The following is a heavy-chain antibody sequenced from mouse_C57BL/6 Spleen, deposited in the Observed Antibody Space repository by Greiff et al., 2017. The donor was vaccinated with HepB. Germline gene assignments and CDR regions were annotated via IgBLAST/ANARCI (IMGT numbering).Heavy chain of an antibody. Sequence: QVQLQQSGAELVRPGASVTLSCKASGYTFTDYEMNWVKQTPVHGLEWIGAIDPETGGTAYNQKFKGKAILTADKSSSTAYMELRSLTSEDSAVYDSTRSPYSNGYFDVWGTGTTVTVSS. CDR1: GYTFTDYE. J-gene: IGHJ1*03. D-gene: IGHD2-5*01. V-gene: IGHV1-15*01. CDR2: IDPETGGT. CDR3: TRSPYSNGYFDV.